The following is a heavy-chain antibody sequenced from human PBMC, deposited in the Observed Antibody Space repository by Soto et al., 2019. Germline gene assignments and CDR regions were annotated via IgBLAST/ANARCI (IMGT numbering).Heavy chain of an antibody. J-gene: IGHJ4*02. CDR2: IKSKTDGGTT. V-gene: IGHV3-15*01. CDR1: GFTFSNAW. Sequence: VQLVESGGGLVKPGGSLRLSCAASGFTFSNAWMSWVRQAPGKGLEWVGRIKSKTDGGTTDYAAPVKGRFTISRDDSKNTLYLQMNSLKTEDTAVYYCTTGSQEDIVVVPAAMSKYYFDYWGQGTLVTVSS. D-gene: IGHD2-2*01. CDR3: TTGSQEDIVVVPAAMSKYYFDY.